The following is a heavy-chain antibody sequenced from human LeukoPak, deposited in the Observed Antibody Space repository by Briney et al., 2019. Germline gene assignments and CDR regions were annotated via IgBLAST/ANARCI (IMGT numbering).Heavy chain of an antibody. CDR3: ASTPLHYDYVWGSYRPLDY. V-gene: IGHV1-69*13. D-gene: IGHD3-16*02. Sequence: ASVKVSCKASGGTFISYAISGVRQARGQGLAWMGGIIPIFGTANYAQKFPGRVTINADESTSTAYMEPSSLRSEDTAVYYCASTPLHYDYVWGSYRPLDYWGQGTLVTVSS. J-gene: IGHJ4*02. CDR1: GGTFISYA. CDR2: IIPIFGTA.